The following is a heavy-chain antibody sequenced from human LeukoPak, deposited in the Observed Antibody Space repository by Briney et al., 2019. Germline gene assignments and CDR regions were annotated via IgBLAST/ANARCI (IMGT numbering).Heavy chain of an antibody. V-gene: IGHV4-34*01. CDR2: INHRGST. J-gene: IGHJ4*02. D-gene: IGHD3-3*01. CDR3: TTGSVRNYDFWSGYYTRLDY. CDR1: GGSFSGYY. Sequence: SETLSLTCAVYGGSFSGYYWSWIRQPLGKGLEWIGEINHRGSTNYNPSLKSRVTISVDTSKNQFSLKLSSVTAADTAVYYCTTGSVRNYDFWSGYYTRLDYLGQGTLVTVSS.